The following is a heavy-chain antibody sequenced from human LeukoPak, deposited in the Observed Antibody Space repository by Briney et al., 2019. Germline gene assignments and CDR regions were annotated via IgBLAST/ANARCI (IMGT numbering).Heavy chain of an antibody. D-gene: IGHD3-10*01. J-gene: IGHJ4*02. V-gene: IGHV4-59*01. Sequence: SETLSLTCTVSGGSISSYYWSWIRQPPGKGLEWIGYIYYSGSTNYNPSLKSRVTISVDTSKNQFSLKLSSVTAADTAVYYCARSDVLLWFGELLLYFDYWGQGTLVTVSS. CDR1: GGSISSYY. CDR2: IYYSGST. CDR3: ARSDVLLWFGELLLYFDY.